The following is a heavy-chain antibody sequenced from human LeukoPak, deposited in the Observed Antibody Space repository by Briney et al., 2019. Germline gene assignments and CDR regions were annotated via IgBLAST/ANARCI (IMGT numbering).Heavy chain of an antibody. V-gene: IGHV3-9*01. D-gene: IGHD6-13*01. Sequence: GGSLRLSWAASGFTFSSYAMSWVRQAPGKGLEWVSGISWNSGSIGYADSVKGRFTISRDNAKNSLYLQMNSLRAEDTALYYCAKESAVGSFLPLAAAGTGPPGYWGQGTLVTVSS. CDR2: ISWNSGSI. J-gene: IGHJ4*02. CDR1: GFTFSSYA. CDR3: AKESAVGSFLPLAAAGTGPPGY.